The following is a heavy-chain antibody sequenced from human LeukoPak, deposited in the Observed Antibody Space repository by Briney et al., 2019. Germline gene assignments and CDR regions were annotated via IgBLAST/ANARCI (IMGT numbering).Heavy chain of an antibody. CDR1: GGSFSGYY. V-gene: IGHV4-34*01. Sequence: SETLSLTCAVYGGSFSGYYWSWIRQPPGKGLEWIGEINHSGSTNYNPSLKSRVTISVDTSKNQFSLKLSSVTAADTAVYYCARSDSSGLFDPWGQGTLVTVSS. D-gene: IGHD3-22*01. J-gene: IGHJ5*02. CDR2: INHSGST. CDR3: ARSDSSGLFDP.